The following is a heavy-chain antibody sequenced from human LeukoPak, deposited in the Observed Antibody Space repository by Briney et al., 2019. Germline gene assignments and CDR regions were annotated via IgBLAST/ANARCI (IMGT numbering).Heavy chain of an antibody. CDR3: ATQGWGPQTYYYYMDV. J-gene: IGHJ6*03. Sequence: SVKVSCKASGGTFSSYAISWVRQAPGKGLEWMGRIIPIFGTANYAQKFQGRVTITTDESTSTAYMEVSSLRSEDTAVYYCATQGWGPQTYYYYMDVWGKGTTVTVSS. CDR2: IIPIFGTA. V-gene: IGHV1-69*05. D-gene: IGHD3-16*01. CDR1: GGTFSSYA.